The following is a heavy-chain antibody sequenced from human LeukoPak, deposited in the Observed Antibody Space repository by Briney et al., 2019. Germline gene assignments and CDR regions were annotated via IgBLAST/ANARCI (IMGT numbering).Heavy chain of an antibody. Sequence: PSETLSLTCTVSGGSISNYHWSWIRQPAGKGLEWIGQIHTSGSTNYNPPLKSRVTMSIDTPENQLSLTIRSVTAADTAVYYCARRGTSTGWSFDYWGQGTLVTVSS. J-gene: IGHJ4*02. V-gene: IGHV4-4*07. CDR1: GGSISNYH. CDR2: IHTSGST. CDR3: ARRGTSTGWSFDY. D-gene: IGHD6-19*01.